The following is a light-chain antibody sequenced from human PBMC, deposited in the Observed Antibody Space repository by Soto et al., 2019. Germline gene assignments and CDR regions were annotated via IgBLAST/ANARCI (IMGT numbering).Light chain of an antibody. J-gene: IGKJ1*01. Sequence: EIVLTQSPATLSLSPGERATLSCRASQSVRSYLAWYQQKPGQAPRLLIYGASSRATGIPDRFSASGSGTDFTLTISRLEPEDFAVYYCHQYGSSPTFGQGTKVDIK. CDR3: HQYGSSPT. V-gene: IGKV3-20*01. CDR2: GAS. CDR1: QSVRSY.